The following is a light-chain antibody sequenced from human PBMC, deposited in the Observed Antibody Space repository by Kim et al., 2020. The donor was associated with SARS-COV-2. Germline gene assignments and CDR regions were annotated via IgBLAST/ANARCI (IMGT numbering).Light chain of an antibody. CDR2: DVS. J-gene: IGLJ1*01. CDR3: CSYTSSDTSV. V-gene: IGLV2-14*03. Sequence: GQSITISCTGTSSDVVGYNSVSWYLQHPGKAPKLLIYDVSNRPSGGSYRFSGSKSGNTASLTISGLQAEDEGDYYCCSYTSSDTSVFGTGTKVTVL. CDR1: SSDVVGYNS.